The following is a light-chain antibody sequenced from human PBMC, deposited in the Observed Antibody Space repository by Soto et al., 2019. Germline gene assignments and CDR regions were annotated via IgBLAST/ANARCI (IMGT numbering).Light chain of an antibody. CDR3: QQNDSWPRT. CDR1: RSVSTY. CDR2: DAS. V-gene: IGKV3-15*01. J-gene: IGKJ1*01. Sequence: EIVMTQFPATLSVSPGERATLSCRASRSVSTYLSWYQQKPGQAPSLLIYDASTRATGIPARFSGSGSGTEFTLTISSLQSEDFAVYYCQQNDSWPRTFGPGTQVEIK.